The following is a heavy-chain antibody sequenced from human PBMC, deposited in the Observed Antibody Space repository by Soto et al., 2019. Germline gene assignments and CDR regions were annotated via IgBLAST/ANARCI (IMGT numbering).Heavy chain of an antibody. Sequence: QVQLVESGGGVVQPGRSLRLSCAASGFTFSNYGIHWVPQAPGKGREWVAVISSDGSNKYFADSVKGRFSISRDNSRNTLYLQMNSLRAEDSAVYYCAKGYSSSWLGYFDYWGQGALVTVSS. J-gene: IGHJ4*02. CDR2: ISSDGSNK. V-gene: IGHV3-30*18. CDR3: AKGYSSSWLGYFDY. CDR1: GFTFSNYG. D-gene: IGHD6-13*01.